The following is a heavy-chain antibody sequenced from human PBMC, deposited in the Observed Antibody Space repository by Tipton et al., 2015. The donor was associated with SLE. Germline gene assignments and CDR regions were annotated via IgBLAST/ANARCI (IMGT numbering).Heavy chain of an antibody. CDR1: GGSISSYY. J-gene: IGHJ5*02. Sequence: LRLSCTVSGGSISSYYWSWIRQPPGKGLEWIGYIYYSGSTNYNPSLKCRVTISVDTSKNQFSLKLNSVTAADTAVYYCARAAYYYGSGSYYNVGWFDPWGQGTLVTVSS. D-gene: IGHD3-10*01. CDR3: ARAAYYYGSGSYYNVGWFDP. V-gene: IGHV4-59*01. CDR2: IYYSGST.